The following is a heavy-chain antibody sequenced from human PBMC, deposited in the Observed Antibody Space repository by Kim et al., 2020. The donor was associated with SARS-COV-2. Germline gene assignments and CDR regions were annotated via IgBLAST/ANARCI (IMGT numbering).Heavy chain of an antibody. J-gene: IGHJ2*01. CDR2: INPNSGDT. CDR3: ATTPIYGGNSGNWYFDL. V-gene: IGHV1-2*02. Sequence: ASVKVSYKTSAYSFSDDYIHWVRQAPGQGLQWMGWINPNSGDTNYAQKFQARVTLTRDASISTAYLVLTSLRSDDTAVYYCATTPIYGGNSGNWYFDLWGRGTLVTVSS. D-gene: IGHD3-3*01. CDR1: AYSFSDDY.